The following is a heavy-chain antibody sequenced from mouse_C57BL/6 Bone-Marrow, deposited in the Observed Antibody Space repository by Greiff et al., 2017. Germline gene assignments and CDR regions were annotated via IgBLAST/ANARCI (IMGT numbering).Heavy chain of an antibody. CDR1: GFTFSSYA. V-gene: IGHV5-4*03. J-gene: IGHJ4*01. D-gene: IGHD2-4*01. Sequence: EVMLVESGGGLVKPGGSLKLSCAASGFTFSSYAMSWVRQTPEKRLEWVATISDGGSYTYYPDNVKGRLTISRDNAKNNLYLQMSHLKSEDTAMYYCARGDDYDDGPYYAMDYWGQGTSVTVSS. CDR2: ISDGGSYT. CDR3: ARGDDYDDGPYYAMDY.